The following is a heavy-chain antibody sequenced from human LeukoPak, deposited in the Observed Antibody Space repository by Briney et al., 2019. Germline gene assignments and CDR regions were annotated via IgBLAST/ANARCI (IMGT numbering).Heavy chain of an antibody. CDR1: GYTFTSYD. CDR3: CYCSSTSCYYFDY. V-gene: IGHV1-8*01. J-gene: IGHJ4*02. CDR2: MNPNSGNT. Sequence: ASVKVSCKASGYTFTSYDINWVRQATGQGLEWMGWMNPNSGNTGYAQKFQGRVTMTRNTSISTAYMELSSLRSEDTAVYYCCYCSSTSCYYFDYWGQVTLVTVSS. D-gene: IGHD2-2*01.